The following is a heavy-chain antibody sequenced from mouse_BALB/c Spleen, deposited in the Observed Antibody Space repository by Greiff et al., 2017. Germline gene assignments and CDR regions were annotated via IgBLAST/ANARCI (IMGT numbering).Heavy chain of an antibody. Sequence: EVQLQESGPGLVKPSQSLSLTCTVTGYSITSDYAWNWIRQFPGNKLEWMGYISYSGSTSYNPSLKSRISITRDTSKNQFFLQLNSVTTEDTATYYCARYYGYSYYAMDYWGQGTSVTVSS. CDR1: GYSITSDYA. V-gene: IGHV3-2*02. D-gene: IGHD1-2*01. J-gene: IGHJ4*01. CDR2: ISYSGST. CDR3: ARYYGYSYYAMDY.